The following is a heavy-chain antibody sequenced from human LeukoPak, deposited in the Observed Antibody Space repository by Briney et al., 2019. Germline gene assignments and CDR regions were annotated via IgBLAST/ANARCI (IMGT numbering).Heavy chain of an antibody. J-gene: IGHJ4*02. D-gene: IGHD2-2*02. CDR2: INHSGST. Sequence: PSETLSLTCTVSGGSISSYYWSWIRQPPGKGLEWIGEINHSGSTNYNPSLKSRVTISVDTSKNQFSLKLSSETAADTAVYYCAKNTLRFDYWGQGTLVTVSS. CDR3: AKNTLRFDY. V-gene: IGHV4-34*01. CDR1: GGSISSYY.